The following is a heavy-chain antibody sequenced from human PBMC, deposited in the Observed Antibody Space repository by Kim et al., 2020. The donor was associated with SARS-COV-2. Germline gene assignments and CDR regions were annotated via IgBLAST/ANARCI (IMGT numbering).Heavy chain of an antibody. CDR1: GFTFSSYA. CDR3: AKGNFLRGDYGGNPEY. D-gene: IGHD4-17*01. CDR2: ISGSGGST. Sequence: GGSLRLSCAASGFTFSSYAMSWVRQAPGKGLEWVSAISGSGGSTYYADSVKGRFTISRDNSKNTLYLQMNSLRAEDTAVYYCAKGNFLRGDYGGNPEYWGQGTLVTVSS. V-gene: IGHV3-23*01. J-gene: IGHJ4*02.